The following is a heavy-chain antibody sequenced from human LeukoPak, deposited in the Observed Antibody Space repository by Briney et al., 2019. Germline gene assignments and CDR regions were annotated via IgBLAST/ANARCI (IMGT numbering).Heavy chain of an antibody. V-gene: IGHV4-34*01. D-gene: IGHD3-10*01. CDR1: GGSFSGYY. Sequence: PSETLTLTCAVFGGSFSGYYWSWLSQPPGKGLEWIEEINHSGNTNYNPSLKSRVTISLDTTKNQFSLKLSSVTAADTAVYYCARDLADYYGSGSSTLSDAFDIWGQGTMVTVSS. J-gene: IGHJ3*02. CDR2: INHSGNT. CDR3: ARDLADYYGSGSSTLSDAFDI.